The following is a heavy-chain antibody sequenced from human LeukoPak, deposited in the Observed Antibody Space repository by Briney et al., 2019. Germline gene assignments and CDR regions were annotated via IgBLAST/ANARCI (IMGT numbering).Heavy chain of an antibody. Sequence: PSETLSLTCTVSGDSISSGDYYWSWIRQPAGKGLEWIGRISSSGSTNYNPFLKSRATISVDTSKNQFSLKLSSVTAADTAVYFCARGPYSYDSSGAFDIWGQGTMVTVSS. CDR2: ISSSGST. CDR3: ARGPYSYDSSGAFDI. CDR1: GDSISSGDYY. D-gene: IGHD3-22*01. V-gene: IGHV4-61*02. J-gene: IGHJ3*02.